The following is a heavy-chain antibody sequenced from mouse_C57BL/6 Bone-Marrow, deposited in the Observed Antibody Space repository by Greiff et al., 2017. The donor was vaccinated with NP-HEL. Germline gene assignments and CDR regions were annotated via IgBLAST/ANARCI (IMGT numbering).Heavy chain of an antibody. CDR3: ARDPFNWGAY. Sequence: DVKLVESGGGLVKPGGSLKLSCAASGFTFSSYAMSWVRQTPEKRLEWVATISDGGSYTYYPDNVKGRFTISRDNAKNNLYLQMSHLKSEDTAMYYCARDPFNWGAYWGQGTLVTVSA. CDR2: ISDGGSYT. J-gene: IGHJ3*01. CDR1: GFTFSSYA. D-gene: IGHD4-1*02. V-gene: IGHV5-4*01.